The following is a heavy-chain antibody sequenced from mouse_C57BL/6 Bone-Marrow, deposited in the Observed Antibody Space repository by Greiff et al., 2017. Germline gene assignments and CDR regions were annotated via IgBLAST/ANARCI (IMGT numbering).Heavy chain of an antibody. D-gene: IGHD1-1*02. J-gene: IGHJ2*01. V-gene: IGHV1-64*01. CDR1: GYTFTSYG. CDR3: AGTRGCYVHY. CDR2: LYPSSGST. Sequence: VQLQQSGPELVKPGASVKLSCKASGYTFTSYGMHWVKQRPGQGLEWLGMLYPSSGSTNYNEKLTSKATLNVDKYSSTAYMQRSRLTSEDVAVSCCAGTRGCYVHYGGQGTTLTVSS.